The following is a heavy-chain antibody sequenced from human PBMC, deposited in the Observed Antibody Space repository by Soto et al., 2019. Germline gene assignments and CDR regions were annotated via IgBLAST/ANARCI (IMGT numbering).Heavy chain of an antibody. CDR1: GGSISSSSYY. CDR3: ARLSIGWFDP. Sequence: QLQLQESGPGLVKPSETLSLTCTVSGGSISSSSYYWGWIRQPPGKGLEWIGSIYYSGSTYYNPSLTSRGTISVDTSKNQFSLKLSSVTAADTAVYYCARLSIGWFDPWGQGTLVTVSS. J-gene: IGHJ5*02. CDR2: IYYSGST. D-gene: IGHD3-10*01. V-gene: IGHV4-39*01.